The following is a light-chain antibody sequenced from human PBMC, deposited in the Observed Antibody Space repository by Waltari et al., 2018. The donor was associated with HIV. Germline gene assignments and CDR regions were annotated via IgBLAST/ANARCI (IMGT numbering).Light chain of an antibody. V-gene: IGLV1-44*01. Sequence: QSMLTQPPSASGTPGQRVTISCSGRSSNIGRNTVTWYQQLPGTAPKLLIYSSNHRPSGVPDRFSGSKSGTSASLAISGLQSEDEADYYCATWDDSLNGRVFGGGTKLTVL. CDR1: SSNIGRNT. CDR2: SSN. J-gene: IGLJ3*02. CDR3: ATWDDSLNGRV.